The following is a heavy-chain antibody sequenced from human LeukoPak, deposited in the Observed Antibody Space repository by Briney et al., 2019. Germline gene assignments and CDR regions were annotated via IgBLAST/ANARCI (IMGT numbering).Heavy chain of an antibody. CDR3: AKVPQCCSCGSCYHLDY. Sequence: GGSLRLSCAASGFTFSSYAMSWVRQAPGKGLEWVSTFGNSGGRTYYAEHVKGRFTIYRDNSKNRLYLQMNILGAEHCAVYYCAKVPQCCSCGSCYHLDYWGQGTLVTVSS. V-gene: IGHV3-23*01. CDR1: GFTFSSYA. J-gene: IGHJ4*02. CDR2: FGNSGGRT. D-gene: IGHD2-15*01.